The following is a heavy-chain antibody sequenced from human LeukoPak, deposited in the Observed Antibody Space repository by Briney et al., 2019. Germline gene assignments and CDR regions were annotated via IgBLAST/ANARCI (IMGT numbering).Heavy chain of an antibody. CDR1: GFTYSHNG. J-gene: IGHJ4*02. CDR3: ARDLIAAAGALEY. V-gene: IGHV3-7*01. D-gene: IGHD6-13*01. CDR2: IQQDGSEK. Sequence: GGSLRLSCVASGFTYSHNGMHWVRQAPGKGLEWVANIQQDGSEKYYVNSVKGRFTISRDNAKNSLYLLMNNLRADDTAVYYCARDLIAAAGALEYWGQGTLVTVSS.